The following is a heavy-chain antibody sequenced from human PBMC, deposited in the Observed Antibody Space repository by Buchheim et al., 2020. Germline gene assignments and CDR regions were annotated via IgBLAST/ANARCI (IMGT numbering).Heavy chain of an antibody. CDR1: GFTFSSYG. J-gene: IGHJ4*02. CDR3: ARDRQQLTPSYYFDY. D-gene: IGHD6-13*01. V-gene: IGHV3-30*03. Sequence: QVQLVESGGGVVQPGRSLRLSCAASGFTFSSYGMHWVRQAPGKGLEWVAVISHDGSNKHYADSVRGRFTISRDNSKNTLYLQIHSQRPEDTAVYYCARDRQQLTPSYYFDYWGQGTL. CDR2: ISHDGSNK.